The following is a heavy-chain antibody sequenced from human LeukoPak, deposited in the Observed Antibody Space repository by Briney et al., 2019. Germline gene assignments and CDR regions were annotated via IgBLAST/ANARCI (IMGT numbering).Heavy chain of an antibody. J-gene: IGHJ3*02. Sequence: PGGSLRLSCAASGXTFSSYVMSWVRQAPGKGLEWVSAISGSGGSTYFPDSVKGRFTISRDNSKSSLHLQMNSLRAEDTALYYCAKGPSGSYYGFDMWGQGTMVTVSS. V-gene: IGHV3-23*01. CDR3: AKGPSGSYYGFDM. CDR2: ISGSGGST. CDR1: GXTFSSYV. D-gene: IGHD3-10*01.